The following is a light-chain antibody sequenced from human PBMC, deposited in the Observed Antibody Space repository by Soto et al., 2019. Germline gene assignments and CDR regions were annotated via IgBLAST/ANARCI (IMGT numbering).Light chain of an antibody. Sequence: QSVLTQPPSVSGAPGQRGTISCTGSSSNIGAGYDVHWYQQLPGTAPKLLISGNSNRPSGVPDRFSGSKSGTSASLAITGLQAEDAADYYCQSYDSSLSGYVVFGGGTKLTVL. V-gene: IGLV1-40*01. CDR3: QSYDSSLSGYVV. CDR2: GNS. J-gene: IGLJ2*01. CDR1: SSNIGAGYD.